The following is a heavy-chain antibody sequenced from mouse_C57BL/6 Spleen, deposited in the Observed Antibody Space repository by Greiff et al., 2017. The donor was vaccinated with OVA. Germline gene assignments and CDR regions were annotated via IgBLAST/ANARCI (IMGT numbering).Heavy chain of an antibody. CDR3: ASSYYSNYEAMDY. CDR1: GFNIKNTY. D-gene: IGHD2-5*01. V-gene: IGHV14-3*01. Sequence: VQLKQSVAELVRPGASVKLSCTASGFNIKNTYMHWVKQRPEQGLEWIGRIDPANGNTKYAPKFQGKATITADTSSNTAYLQLSSLTSEDTAIYYCASSYYSNYEAMDYWGQGTSVTVSS. J-gene: IGHJ4*01. CDR2: IDPANGNT.